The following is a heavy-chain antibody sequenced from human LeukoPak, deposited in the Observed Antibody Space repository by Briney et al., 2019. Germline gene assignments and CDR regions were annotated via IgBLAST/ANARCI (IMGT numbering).Heavy chain of an antibody. Sequence: GGSLRLSCAASGFTFSSYAMHWVRQAPGKGLEYVSAISSNGGSTYYAKSVKGRFTISRDNSKNTLYLRMGSLRAEDMAVYYCARDGLGFWSGYYTGYFDYWGQGTLVTVSS. CDR2: ISSNGGST. J-gene: IGHJ4*02. V-gene: IGHV3-64*01. CDR3: ARDGLGFWSGYYTGYFDY. CDR1: GFTFSSYA. D-gene: IGHD3-3*01.